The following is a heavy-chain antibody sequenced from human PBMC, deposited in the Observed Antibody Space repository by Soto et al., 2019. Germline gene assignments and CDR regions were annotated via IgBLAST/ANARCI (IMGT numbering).Heavy chain of an antibody. CDR2: IKQDGSDK. V-gene: IGHV3-7*01. Sequence: GGSLRLSCAASGFSFSTYWMSWVRQAPGKGLEWVANIKQDGSDKYYVDSVKGRFTISRDNAKNSLYLQMNSLRAEDTAVYYCARAHPGYDYANYWGQGTLVTVSS. D-gene: IGHD3-22*01. CDR3: ARAHPGYDYANY. CDR1: GFSFSTYW. J-gene: IGHJ4*02.